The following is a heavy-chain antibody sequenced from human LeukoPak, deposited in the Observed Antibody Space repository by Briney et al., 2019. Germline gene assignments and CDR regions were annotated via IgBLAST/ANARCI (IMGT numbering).Heavy chain of an antibody. CDR2: TYYSGNT. V-gene: IGHV4-59*01. Sequence: PSETLSLTCTVSGGSISSYYWTWIRQPPGKGLEWIGYTYYSGNTNYNPSLKSRITISVDTSKNQFSLKLSSVTSADTAVYYCARGQGSSWTGWFDPWGQGTLVTVSS. CDR1: GGSISSYY. D-gene: IGHD6-13*01. CDR3: ARGQGSSWTGWFDP. J-gene: IGHJ5*02.